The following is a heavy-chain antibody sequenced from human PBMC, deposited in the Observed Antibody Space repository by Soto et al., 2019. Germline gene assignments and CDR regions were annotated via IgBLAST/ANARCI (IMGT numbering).Heavy chain of an antibody. D-gene: IGHD2-2*02. Sequence: PCGLLCLPGTAAGVILRDHGNHWVRQVAGKGLAWVASLSGSVGSTFYADSVKDRFTISRDNYSNTLDLQLNSLRAEDTAFYYSANDRTISCPPFDSWPQGSLVTVSS. CDR3: ANDRTISCPPFDS. V-gene: IGHV3-23*01. CDR1: GVILRDHG. J-gene: IGHJ4*02. CDR2: LSGSVGST.